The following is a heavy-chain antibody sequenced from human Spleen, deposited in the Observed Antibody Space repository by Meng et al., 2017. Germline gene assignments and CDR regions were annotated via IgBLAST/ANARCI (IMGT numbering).Heavy chain of an antibody. Sequence: QVRLVESGGGLVKPGGSLRLSWVASGFTFSDYYMTWIRQPPGKGLEWVSYISPSGSAIYYADSVKGRFTISRDNTKNSLNLQMSSLRVEDTAVYYCARGSMVRGDLCQDWGQGALVTVSS. CDR3: ARGSMVRGDLCQD. J-gene: IGHJ4*02. V-gene: IGHV3-11*01. CDR1: GFTFSDYY. D-gene: IGHD3-10*01. CDR2: ISPSGSAI.